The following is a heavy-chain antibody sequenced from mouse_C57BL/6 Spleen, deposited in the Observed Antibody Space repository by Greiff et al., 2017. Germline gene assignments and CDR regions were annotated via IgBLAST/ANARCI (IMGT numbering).Heavy chain of an antibody. V-gene: IGHV1-82*01. CDR2: IYPGDGDT. CDR1: GYAFSSSW. Sequence: QVQLQQSGPELVKPGASVKISCKASGYAFSSSWRNWVKQRPGKGLEWIGRIYPGDGDTNYHGKFKGKDTLTADKSSSTAYMQPSSLTAEDSAVYFGARGGPDYWGQGTTLTVSS. D-gene: IGHD3-3*01. CDR3: ARGGPDY. J-gene: IGHJ2*01.